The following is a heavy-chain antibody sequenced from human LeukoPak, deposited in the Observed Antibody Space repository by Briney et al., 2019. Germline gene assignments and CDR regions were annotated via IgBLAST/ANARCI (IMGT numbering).Heavy chain of an antibody. V-gene: IGHV1-8*01. J-gene: IGHJ4*02. CDR3: ARLTIFGVVIIPVADY. D-gene: IGHD3-3*01. CDR1: GYTFTSYD. CDR2: MNPNSGNT. Sequence: ASVKVSCKASGYTFTSYDINWVRQATGQGLEWMGWMNPNSGNTGYAQKLQGRVTMTTDTSTSTAYMELRSLRSDDTAVYYCARLTIFGVVIIPVADYWGQGTLVTVSS.